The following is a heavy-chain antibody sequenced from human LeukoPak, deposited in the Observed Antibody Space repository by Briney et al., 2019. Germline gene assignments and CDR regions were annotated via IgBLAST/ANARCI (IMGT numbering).Heavy chain of an antibody. CDR3: ATGPYSGSLGYFDY. V-gene: IGHV1-69*13. J-gene: IGHJ4*02. D-gene: IGHD1-26*01. CDR2: IIPIFGTA. Sequence: AASVKVSCKASGGTFSSYAISWVRQAPGQGLEWMGGIIPIFGTANYAQKFQGRVTITADESTSTAYMELSSLRSEDTAVYYCATGPYSGSLGYFDYWGQGTLVTVSS. CDR1: GGTFSSYA.